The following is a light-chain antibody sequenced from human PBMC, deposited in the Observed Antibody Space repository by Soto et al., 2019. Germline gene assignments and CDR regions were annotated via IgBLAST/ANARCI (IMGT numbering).Light chain of an antibody. J-gene: IGKJ4*02. V-gene: IGKV3-20*01. CDR2: GAS. Sequence: VLTQSPDTLSMSPGQRAALSCRARVGVSSSYLAWYQQKPRQAPRLLIYGASSRATGIPDRFSGSGCGTDFTPTISRQEPEDLAVYYCQQDGRPLTFGGGTKVDI. CDR3: QQDGRPLT. CDR1: VGVSSSY.